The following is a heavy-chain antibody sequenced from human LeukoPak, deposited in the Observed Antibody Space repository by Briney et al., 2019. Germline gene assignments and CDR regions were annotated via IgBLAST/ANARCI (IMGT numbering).Heavy chain of an antibody. CDR2: IYYSGST. Sequence: SETLSLTCTVSGGSISSYYWSWIRQPPGKGLEWIGYIYYSGSTNYNPSLKSRVTISVDTSKNQFSLKLSSVTAADTAVYYCARVPNYYDSSGYYYSDPAFDIRGQGTMVTVSS. D-gene: IGHD3-22*01. CDR1: GGSISSYY. CDR3: ARVPNYYDSSGYYYSDPAFDI. V-gene: IGHV4-59*01. J-gene: IGHJ3*02.